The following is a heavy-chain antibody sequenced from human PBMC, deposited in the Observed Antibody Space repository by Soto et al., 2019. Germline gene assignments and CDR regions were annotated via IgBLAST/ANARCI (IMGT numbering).Heavy chain of an antibody. V-gene: IGHV3-53*01. Sequence: GGSLRLSCAASGFTVSSNYMSWVRQAPGKGLEWVSVIYSGGSTYYADSVKGRFTISRDNSKNTLYLQMNSLRAEDTAVYYCARHGYSGYDYEDYFDYWGQGTLVTVSS. CDR1: GFTVSSNY. J-gene: IGHJ4*02. CDR2: IYSGGST. CDR3: ARHGYSGYDYEDYFDY. D-gene: IGHD5-12*01.